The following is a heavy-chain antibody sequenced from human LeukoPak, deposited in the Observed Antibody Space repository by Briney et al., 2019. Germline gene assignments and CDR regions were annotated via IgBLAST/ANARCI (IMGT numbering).Heavy chain of an antibody. CDR2: ISAYNGNT. D-gene: IGHD3-9*01. CDR1: GYTFTSYG. J-gene: IGHJ6*02. CDR3: AREYPYYDILTDRGMDYYYGMDV. V-gene: IGHV1-18*01. Sequence: EASVKVSCKASGYTFTSYGISWVRQARGQGLEWMGWISAYNGNTNYAQKLQGRVTMTTDTSTSTAYMELRSLRSDDTAVYYCAREYPYYDILTDRGMDYYYGMDVWGQGTTVTVSS.